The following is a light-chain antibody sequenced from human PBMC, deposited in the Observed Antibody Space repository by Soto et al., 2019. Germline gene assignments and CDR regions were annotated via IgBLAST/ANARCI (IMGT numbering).Light chain of an antibody. Sequence: DIQMTQSPSTLSASVGDRVTITCRASQSIRGWLAWYQQKPGKAPKLLIYQATSLQSGVPSRFSGSGSETEFTFTISSLQPDDFATYFCQQYNTDPWTFGQVTKGEIK. J-gene: IGKJ1*01. CDR1: QSIRGW. V-gene: IGKV1-5*03. CDR2: QAT. CDR3: QQYNTDPWT.